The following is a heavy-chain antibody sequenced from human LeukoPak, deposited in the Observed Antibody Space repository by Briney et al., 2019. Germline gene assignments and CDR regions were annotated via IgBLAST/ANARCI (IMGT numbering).Heavy chain of an antibody. V-gene: IGHV1-8*01. Sequence: ASVKVSCKASGYTFTSYDINWVRQATGQGLEWMGWMNPNSGNTGYAQKFQGRVTMTRDTSTSTVYMELSSLRSEDTAVYYCAREVRSLSAHQYYYGSGTTLDWFDPWGQGTLVTVSS. CDR1: GYTFTSYD. CDR2: MNPNSGNT. D-gene: IGHD3-10*01. J-gene: IGHJ5*02. CDR3: AREVRSLSAHQYYYGSGTTLDWFDP.